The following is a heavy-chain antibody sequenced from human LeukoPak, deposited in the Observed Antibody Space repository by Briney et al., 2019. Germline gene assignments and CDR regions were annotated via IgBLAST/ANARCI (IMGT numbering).Heavy chain of an antibody. D-gene: IGHD3-22*01. CDR1: GFKLSRNG. J-gene: IGHJ4*02. CDR3: XXXXDDVNGDXYYIPDF. CDR2: IRYDATKK. Sequence: GGSLRLSCAASGFKLSRNGMHWVRQAPGKGLEWVAFIRYDATKKSYGDSVRGRFTISRDDSKNTLYLQMNNLRHEDTAVYFCXXXXDDVNGDXYYIPDFWGQGVLVTVSS. V-gene: IGHV3-30*02.